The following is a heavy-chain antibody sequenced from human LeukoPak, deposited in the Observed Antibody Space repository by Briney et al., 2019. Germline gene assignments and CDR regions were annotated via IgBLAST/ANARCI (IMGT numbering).Heavy chain of an antibody. CDR3: ARDYDHYLDY. D-gene: IGHD3-16*01. CDR2: IWYDGSKK. Sequence: SGGSLRLSCAASGFTFSNYVMHWVRQAPGKGLEWVAVIWYDGSKKYYADSVKGRFTISRDNSMNTLYLQMNSLRAEDTAVYYCARDYDHYLDYWGQGTLVTVSS. CDR1: GFTFSNYV. J-gene: IGHJ4*02. V-gene: IGHV3-33*01.